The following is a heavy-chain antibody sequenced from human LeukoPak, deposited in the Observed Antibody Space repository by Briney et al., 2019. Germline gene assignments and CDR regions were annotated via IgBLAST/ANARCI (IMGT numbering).Heavy chain of an antibody. Sequence: PSETLSLTCAVYSGSFSDYYWNWIRQPPGKGLEWIGEINHSGSTNYNPSLKSRVTISVDTSKNQFSLKLSSVTAADTAVYYCARVRYYYDGSGYPYWYFDLWGRGTLVTVSS. J-gene: IGHJ2*01. D-gene: IGHD3-22*01. V-gene: IGHV4-34*01. CDR1: SGSFSDYY. CDR3: ARVRYYYDGSGYPYWYFDL. CDR2: INHSGST.